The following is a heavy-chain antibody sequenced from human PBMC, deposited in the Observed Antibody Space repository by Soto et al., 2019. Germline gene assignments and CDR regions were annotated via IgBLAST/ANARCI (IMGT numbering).Heavy chain of an antibody. CDR2: ISGYNGNT. V-gene: IGHV1-18*01. CDR3: AKDRRGARSLPSDYYYGFDV. Sequence: GASVKVSCKASDYTFSNHGISWVRQAPGQGLEWMGWISGYNGNTNYAQKFQGRVTMSTDTSTNTAYMELTSLISDDTAIYYCAKDRRGARSLPSDYYYGFDVWGQGTTVTVSS. CDR1: DYTFSNHG. D-gene: IGHD2-2*01. J-gene: IGHJ6*02.